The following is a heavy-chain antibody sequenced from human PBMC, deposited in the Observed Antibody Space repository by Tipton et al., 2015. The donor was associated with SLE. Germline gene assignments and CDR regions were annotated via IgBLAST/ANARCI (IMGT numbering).Heavy chain of an antibody. D-gene: IGHD3-22*01. CDR3: AKGIVVVITVFDY. V-gene: IGHV3-23*01. CDR2: ITGSGAST. CDR1: GFTFSSYA. J-gene: IGHJ4*02. Sequence: SLRLSCAASGFTFSSYAMTWVRQAPGKGLEWVSSITGSGASTFYADSVKGRFTISRDNSKNTLYLQMNSLRAEDTAVYYCAKGIVVVITVFDYWGQGTLVTVSS.